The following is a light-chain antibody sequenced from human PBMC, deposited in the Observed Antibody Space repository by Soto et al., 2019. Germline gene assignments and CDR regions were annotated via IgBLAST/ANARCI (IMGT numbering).Light chain of an antibody. Sequence: QSALTQPASVSGSPGQSITISCTGTSSDVGCYNYVSWYQQHPGKTPQLMIYDVSNRPSGVSNRFSGSKAGNTASLTISGLQVEDEADYYCSSYTSRSTPVVFRGGTKLTVL. CDR1: SSDVGCYNY. CDR3: SSYTSRSTPVV. CDR2: DVS. J-gene: IGLJ2*01. V-gene: IGLV2-14*01.